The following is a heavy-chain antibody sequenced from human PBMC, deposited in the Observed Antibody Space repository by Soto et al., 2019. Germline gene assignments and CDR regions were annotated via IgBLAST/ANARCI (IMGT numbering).Heavy chain of an antibody. Sequence: ASVKVSCKASGYTFNFYGITWVRQAPGQGLEWMGWISGFNGNTNYAADLQGRVTMTTDTSTSTACMELRGLRSDDTAVYYCARIGVSSGHESPDFDSWGPGTLVTVFS. CDR3: ARIGVSSGHESPDFDS. CDR1: GYTFNFYG. D-gene: IGHD3-16*01. J-gene: IGHJ4*02. V-gene: IGHV1-18*01. CDR2: ISGFNGNT.